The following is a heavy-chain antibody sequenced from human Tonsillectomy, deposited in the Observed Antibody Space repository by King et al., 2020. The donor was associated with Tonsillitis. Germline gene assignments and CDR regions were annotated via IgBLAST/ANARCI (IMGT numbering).Heavy chain of an antibody. CDR2: FYYSGST. CDR3: ARLWLGESPYFDY. Sequence: VQLQESGPGLVKPSETLSLTCTVSGGSISSYYWSWIRQPPGKGLEWSGYFYYSGSTNYNPSLKSRVTMSVDTSKNQFSLKVSFVTAADTATYYCARLWLGESPYFDYWGQGTLVIVSS. CDR1: GGSISSYY. D-gene: IGHD3-10*01. J-gene: IGHJ4*02. V-gene: IGHV4-59*08.